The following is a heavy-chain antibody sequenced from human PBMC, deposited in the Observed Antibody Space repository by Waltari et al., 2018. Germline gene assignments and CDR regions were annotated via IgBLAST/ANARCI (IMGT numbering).Heavy chain of an antibody. D-gene: IGHD6-19*01. V-gene: IGHV1-18*01. J-gene: IGHJ6*03. CDR3: ARGTTVAGTRYYYYYYMDV. Sequence: QVQLVQSGAEVKKPGASVKVSCKASGYTFTSYGISWVRQAPGQGLEWMGWINAYNGNTNYAQKLQGRVTMTTDTSTSTAYMERRSLRADDTAVYYCARGTTVAGTRYYYYYYMDVWGKGTTVTVSS. CDR1: GYTFTSYG. CDR2: INAYNGNT.